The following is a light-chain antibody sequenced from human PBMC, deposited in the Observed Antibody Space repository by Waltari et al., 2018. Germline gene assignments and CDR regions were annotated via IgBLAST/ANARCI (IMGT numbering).Light chain of an antibody. J-gene: IGLJ2*01. CDR3: QSYDTSLGGVV. CDR1: SSNVGAGFD. Sequence: QSVLTQPPSVSGAPGQRVTISCTRSSSNVGAGFDVNCYQQLPGAAPNLLIYDNNNRPSGVPDRLSGSKSGTSASLAITGLQADDEADYYCQSYDTSLGGVVFGGGTKLTVL. V-gene: IGLV1-40*01. CDR2: DNN.